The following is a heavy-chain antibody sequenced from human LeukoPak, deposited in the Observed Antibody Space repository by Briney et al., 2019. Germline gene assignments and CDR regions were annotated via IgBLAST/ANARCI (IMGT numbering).Heavy chain of an antibody. D-gene: IGHD1-26*01. CDR2: IYYSGST. CDR3: ASHNKEMGGYYFDY. J-gene: IGHJ4*02. V-gene: IGHV4-39*07. CDR1: GGSISSSSYY. Sequence: SETLSLTCTVSGGSISSSSYYWGWIRQPPGKGLEWIGSIYYSGSTYYNPSLKSRVTISVDTSKNQFSLKLSSVTAADTAVYYCASHNKEMGGYYFDYWGQGTLVTVSS.